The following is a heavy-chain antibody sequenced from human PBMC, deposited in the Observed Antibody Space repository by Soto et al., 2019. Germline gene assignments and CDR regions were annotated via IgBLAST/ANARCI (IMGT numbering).Heavy chain of an antibody. Sequence: ASVKVSCKASGYIFTSYYILWVRQAPGQGLEWMGWINPFDGSRMFAQSFQGRVTMTRDTSTSTVYMEVSSLRSEDTAVYYCSRVDPGETSPFDHWGQGTLVTVSS. CDR3: SRVDPGETSPFDH. CDR1: GYIFTSYY. D-gene: IGHD3-10*01. CDR2: INPFDGSR. V-gene: IGHV1-46*03. J-gene: IGHJ4*02.